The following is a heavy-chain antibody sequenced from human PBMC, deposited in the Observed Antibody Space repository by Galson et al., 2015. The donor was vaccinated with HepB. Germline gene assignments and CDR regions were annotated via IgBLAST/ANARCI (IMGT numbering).Heavy chain of an antibody. CDR3: ARVVGATVPPWFDP. CDR1: GYTFTSYY. D-gene: IGHD1-26*01. Sequence: SVKVSCKASGYTFTSYYTHWVRQAPGQGLEWVGRIIPILGIANYAQKFQGRVTITADKSTSTAYMELSSLRSEDTAVYYCARVVGATVPPWFDPWGQGTLVTVSS. CDR2: IIPILGIA. J-gene: IGHJ5*02. V-gene: IGHV1-69*04.